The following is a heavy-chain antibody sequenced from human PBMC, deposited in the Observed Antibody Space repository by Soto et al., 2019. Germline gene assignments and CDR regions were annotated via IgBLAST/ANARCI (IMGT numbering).Heavy chain of an antibody. Sequence: ASVKVSCKASGYTFTSYGMTWVRQAPGQGLEWMGWINTYNGNTNYAQKLQGRVTMTTDTSTSTAYMELRSLRSDDTAVYYCAREPAAGDWFDPWGQGTLVTVSS. J-gene: IGHJ5*02. V-gene: IGHV1-18*01. CDR3: AREPAAGDWFDP. CDR2: INTYNGNT. D-gene: IGHD6-13*01. CDR1: GYTFTSYG.